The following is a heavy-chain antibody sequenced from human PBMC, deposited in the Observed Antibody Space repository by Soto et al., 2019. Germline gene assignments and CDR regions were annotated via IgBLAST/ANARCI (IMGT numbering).Heavy chain of an antibody. V-gene: IGHV1-8*01. CDR2: MNTKSANT. Sequence: QVHLVQSGAEVKKPGASVKVSCKASGYSFISYDINWVRQATGQGLEWMGWMNTKSANTGYAQKFQGRVTMTRNTSINTAYMELSSLRSEDTAVYYCAKGNTIGVYHAMDVWGQGTTVTVSS. CDR1: GYSFISYD. J-gene: IGHJ6*02. CDR3: AKGNTIGVYHAMDV.